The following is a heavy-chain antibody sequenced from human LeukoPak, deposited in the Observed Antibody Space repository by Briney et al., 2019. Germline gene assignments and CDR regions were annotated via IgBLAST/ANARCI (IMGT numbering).Heavy chain of an antibody. J-gene: IGHJ4*02. V-gene: IGHV3-53*01. Sequence: AGGSLRLSCAASGLTVSSNYMSWVRQAPGKGLEWVSVIYSGGSTYYADSVKGRFTISRDNSKNTLYLQMNSLRVEDTAVYYCARAYFDSSGANPYFDYWGQGTLVTVSS. CDR3: ARAYFDSSGANPYFDY. D-gene: IGHD3-22*01. CDR1: GLTVSSNY. CDR2: IYSGGST.